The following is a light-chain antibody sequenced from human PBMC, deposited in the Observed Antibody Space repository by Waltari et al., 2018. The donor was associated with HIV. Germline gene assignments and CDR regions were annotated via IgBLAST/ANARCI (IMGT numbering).Light chain of an antibody. CDR3: GTWDSRLGAWV. J-gene: IGLJ3*02. Sequence: QSALTQPASVSGSPGQSLTISCIGTNSDVAAYNLVSWYQQRPGKAPKLIIYEVNKRPSGVSDRFSASKSGNTASLTLSGLQAGDEADYYCGTWDSRLGAWVFGGGTTVTVL. CDR2: EVN. CDR1: NSDVAAYNL. V-gene: IGLV2-23*02.